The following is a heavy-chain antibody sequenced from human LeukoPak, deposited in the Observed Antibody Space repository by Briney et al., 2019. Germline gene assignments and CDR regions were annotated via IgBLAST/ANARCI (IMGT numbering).Heavy chain of an antibody. D-gene: IGHD2-2*02. Sequence: GGSLRLSYAASGCNVSGYWMSWLSQPPVKGQEKWANIKQDGSEKYCVESVKGRFTISRDNAKNSLYLQMNSLRAEDTPVYYCARDLVVPAAIRGYYYYGMDVWGQGTTVTVSS. CDR1: GCNVSGYW. CDR3: ARDLVVPAAIRGYYYYGMDV. J-gene: IGHJ6*02. V-gene: IGHV3-7*01. CDR2: IKQDGSEK.